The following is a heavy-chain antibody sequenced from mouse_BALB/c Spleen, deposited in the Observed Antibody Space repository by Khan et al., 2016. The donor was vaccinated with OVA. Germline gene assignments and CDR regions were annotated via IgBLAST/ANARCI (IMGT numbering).Heavy chain of an antibody. D-gene: IGHD2-14*01. CDR2: IYPFNDGT. CDR3: ARNYRYDVYFDS. Sequence: VQLQQPGPELVKPGASVKMSCTASGYTFTSSVIHWVRQKSGQGLDWIGYIYPFNDGTKYNEKFEGKATLTSDKSSSTAYMELSSLTSEDSEVYYCARNYRYDVYFDSWGQGTTLTVSS. CDR1: GYTFTSSV. J-gene: IGHJ2*01. V-gene: IGHV1S136*01.